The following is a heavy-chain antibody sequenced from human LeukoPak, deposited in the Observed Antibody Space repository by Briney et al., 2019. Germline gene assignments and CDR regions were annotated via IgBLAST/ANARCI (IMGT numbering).Heavy chain of an antibody. D-gene: IGHD2-8*01. CDR3: AKDTSIGRYCTNGVCSPFDC. J-gene: IGHJ4*02. Sequence: GGSLRLFCAVSGFTFSSYAMSCVRQATGKGLEWVSAISDTGATIYDADSVKGRFTISRDNSRNTLYLQMNSLRAEDTAVYYCAKDTSIGRYCTNGVCSPFDCWGQGTLVTVSS. CDR2: ISDTGATI. V-gene: IGHV3-23*01. CDR1: GFTFSSYA.